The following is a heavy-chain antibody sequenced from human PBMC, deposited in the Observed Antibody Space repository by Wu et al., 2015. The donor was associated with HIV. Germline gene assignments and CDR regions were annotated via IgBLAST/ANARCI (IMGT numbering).Heavy chain of an antibody. CDR1: GYNFRGYY. CDR2: IIPIFGTA. D-gene: IGHD2-2*01. CDR3: ARGMPAAIGAFDI. Sequence: QVQLVQSGAEVKKPGASLKVSCKASGYNFRGYYIHWVRQAPGQGLEWMGRIIPIFGTANYAQKFQGRVTITADESTSTAYMELSSLRSEDTAVYYCARGMPAAIGAFDIWGQGTMVTVSS. V-gene: IGHV1-69*18. J-gene: IGHJ3*02.